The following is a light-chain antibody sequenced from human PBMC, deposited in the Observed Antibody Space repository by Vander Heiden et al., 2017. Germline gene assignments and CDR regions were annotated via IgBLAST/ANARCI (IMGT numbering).Light chain of an antibody. CDR2: WAS. V-gene: IGKV4-1*01. CDR1: QSVLYSSNNKNY. J-gene: IGKJ1*01. Sequence: DIVLTQSPDSLAVSLGERATINCKSSQSVLYSSNNKNYVAWYQQKPGQPPKVLIYWASTRESGVPDRFSGSGSGTDFTLTISSLQAEDVAVYYCQQYYGSPWTFGQGTKVEIK. CDR3: QQYYGSPWT.